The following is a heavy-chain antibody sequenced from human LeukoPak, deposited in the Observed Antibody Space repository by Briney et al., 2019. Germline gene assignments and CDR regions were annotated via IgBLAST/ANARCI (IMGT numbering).Heavy chain of an antibody. CDR1: GGTFSSYT. CDR3: ARGMERKWDMIVGDFVY. CDR2: IIPILGIA. D-gene: IGHD3-22*01. J-gene: IGHJ4*02. Sequence: SVKVSCKASGGTFSSYTISWVRQAPGPGLEWMGRIIPILGIANYAQKFQGRVTITADKSTSTAYIELSSLRYEDTAVCDCARGMERKWDMIVGDFVYWGQETLVTVSS. V-gene: IGHV1-69*02.